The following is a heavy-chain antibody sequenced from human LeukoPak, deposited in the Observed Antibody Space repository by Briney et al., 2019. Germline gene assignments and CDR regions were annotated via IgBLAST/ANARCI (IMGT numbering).Heavy chain of an antibody. CDR3: AKDSPLGAFDI. CDR1: GFTFGSYG. CDR2: ISYDGSNK. V-gene: IGHV3-30*18. J-gene: IGHJ3*02. Sequence: PGGSLRLSCAASGFTFGSYGMHWVRQAPGKGLEWVAVISYDGSNKYYADSVKGRFTISRDNSKNTLYLQMNSLRAEDTAVYYCAKDSPLGAFDIWGQGTMVTVSS.